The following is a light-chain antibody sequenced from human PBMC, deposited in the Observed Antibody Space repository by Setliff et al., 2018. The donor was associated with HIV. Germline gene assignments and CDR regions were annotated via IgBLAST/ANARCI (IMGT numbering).Light chain of an antibody. CDR2: EVN. V-gene: IGLV2-14*01. CDR3: SSYTSTSTLV. Sequence: SALSQPASVSGSPGQSITISCTGTISDVGGFNYVSWYQQHPGKAPKLMIYEVNNRPSGVSNRFSGSKSGNTASLTISGLQAEDEADYYCSSYTSTSTLVFGGGTQLTVL. J-gene: IGLJ2*01. CDR1: ISDVGGFNY.